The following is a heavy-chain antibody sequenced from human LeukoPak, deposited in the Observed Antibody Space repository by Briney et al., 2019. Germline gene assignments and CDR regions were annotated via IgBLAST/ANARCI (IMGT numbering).Heavy chain of an antibody. V-gene: IGHV1-2*02. CDR1: GYTFTGYY. CDR3: AREYLGLDRPLEA. CDR2: INPNSGGT. D-gene: IGHD3-16*01. Sequence: ALVKVSCKASGYTFTGYYMHWVRQAPGQGLEWMGWINPNSGGTNYAQKFQGRVTMTRDTSISTAYMELSRLRSDDTAVYYCAREYLGLDRPLEAWGQGTLVTVSS. J-gene: IGHJ5*02.